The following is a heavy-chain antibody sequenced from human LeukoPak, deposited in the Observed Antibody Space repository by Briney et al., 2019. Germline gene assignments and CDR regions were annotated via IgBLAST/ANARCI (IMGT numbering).Heavy chain of an antibody. Sequence: ASVTVSCTASGYTFTGYYIHWVRQAPGQGLEWMGRINPNNGGTNYAQKFQGRVTMTRDMSTSTGYMELRNLRSDDTAVYFCVREWDHTRMTFDIWGQGTMVTVSS. CDR1: GYTFTGYY. V-gene: IGHV1-2*06. D-gene: IGHD1-26*01. CDR2: INPNNGGT. CDR3: VREWDHTRMTFDI. J-gene: IGHJ3*02.